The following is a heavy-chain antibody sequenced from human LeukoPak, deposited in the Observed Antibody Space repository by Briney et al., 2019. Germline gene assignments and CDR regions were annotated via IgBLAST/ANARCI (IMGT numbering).Heavy chain of an antibody. V-gene: IGHV3-74*01. CDR1: GFTFRVSW. Sequence: GGSLRLSCKASGFTFRVSWMHWVRQAPGKGLVWVSVIKSDGSGTAYADSVKGRFTISRDDAKNTVYLQMNSLRADDTAMYYCAKDYFGSIDYWGQGTLVTVSS. CDR3: AKDYFGSIDY. D-gene: IGHD2/OR15-2a*01. J-gene: IGHJ4*02. CDR2: IKSDGSGT.